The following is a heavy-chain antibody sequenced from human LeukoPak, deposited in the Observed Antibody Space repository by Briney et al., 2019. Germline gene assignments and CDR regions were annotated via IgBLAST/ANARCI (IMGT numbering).Heavy chain of an antibody. CDR1: GFTFSSYD. Sequence: GGSLRLSCAASGFTFSSYDMHWVRQATGKGLEWVSAIGTAGDTYYPGSVKGRFTISRENAKNSLYLQMNSLRAGDTAVYYCARALLGDSAFDYWGQGTLVTVSS. J-gene: IGHJ4*02. D-gene: IGHD2-21*01. CDR2: IGTAGDT. CDR3: ARALLGDSAFDY. V-gene: IGHV3-13*01.